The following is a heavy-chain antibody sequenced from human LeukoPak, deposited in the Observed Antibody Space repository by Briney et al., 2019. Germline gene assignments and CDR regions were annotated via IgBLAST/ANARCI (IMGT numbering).Heavy chain of an antibody. V-gene: IGHV4-39*07. CDR3: ARSSIAARPSY. CDR2: IYYSGST. D-gene: IGHD6-6*01. J-gene: IGHJ4*02. Sequence: SETLSLTCTVSGGSISSSSYYWGWIRQPPGEGLEWIGGIYYSGSTYYNPSLKSRVTISVDTSKNQFSLKLSSVTAADTAVYYCARSSIAARPSYWSQGTLVTVST. CDR1: GGSISSSSYY.